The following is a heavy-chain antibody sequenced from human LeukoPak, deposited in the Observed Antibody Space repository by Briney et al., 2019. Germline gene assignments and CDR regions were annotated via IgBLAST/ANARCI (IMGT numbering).Heavy chain of an antibody. CDR3: AAPDSSSPYYYYMDV. V-gene: IGHV1-58*01. CDR1: GFTFTSSA. Sequence: ASVKVSCKASGFTFTSSAVQWVRQARGQRLEWIGWIVVGSGNTNYAQKFQERVTITRDMSTSTAYMELSSLRSEDTAVYYCAAPDSSSPYYYYMDVWGKGTTVTVSS. J-gene: IGHJ6*03. CDR2: IVVGSGNT. D-gene: IGHD6-6*01.